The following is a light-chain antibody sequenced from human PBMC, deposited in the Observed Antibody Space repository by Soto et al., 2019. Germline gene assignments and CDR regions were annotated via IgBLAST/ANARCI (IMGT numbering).Light chain of an antibody. V-gene: IGLV3-21*02. CDR3: QVWSSTAEFFV. CDR1: NIGSKI. Sequence: SDLTQPPSVSVAPGQTTKITCGGANIGSKIQHWYKQWPRQAPVAADFDATDRTSGIPDRISASRSGDTATLTISRVDAGDEADYDCQVWSSTAEFFVFGSGTKVTVL. J-gene: IGLJ1*01. CDR2: DAT.